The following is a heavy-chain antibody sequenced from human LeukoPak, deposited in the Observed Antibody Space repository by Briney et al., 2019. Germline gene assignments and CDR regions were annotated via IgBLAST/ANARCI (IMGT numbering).Heavy chain of an antibody. J-gene: IGHJ4*02. CDR2: INHSGST. CDR1: GGSFSGYY. D-gene: IGHD6-6*01. V-gene: IGHV4-34*01. Sequence: PSETLSLTCAVYGGSFSGYYWSWIRQPPGKGLEWIGEINHSGSTNYNPSLKSRVTISVDTSKNQFSLKLSSVTAADTAVYYCARGGEYSSTYDYWGQGTLVTVSS. CDR3: ARGGEYSSTYDY.